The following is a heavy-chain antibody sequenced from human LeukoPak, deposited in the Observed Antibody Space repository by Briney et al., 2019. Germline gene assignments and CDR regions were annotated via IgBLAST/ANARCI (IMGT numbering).Heavy chain of an antibody. Sequence: SETLSLTCTVSGGSISSSSFYWGWIRQPPGKGLEWIGIIYYSGSTYYNPSLTSRVTISVDTSKNQFSLRLGSVTAADTAVYFCARGDWLHDGGNGPDYWGQGTLVTVSS. D-gene: IGHD4-23*01. V-gene: IGHV4-39*01. CDR3: ARGDWLHDGGNGPDY. CDR1: GGSISSSSFY. CDR2: IYYSGST. J-gene: IGHJ4*02.